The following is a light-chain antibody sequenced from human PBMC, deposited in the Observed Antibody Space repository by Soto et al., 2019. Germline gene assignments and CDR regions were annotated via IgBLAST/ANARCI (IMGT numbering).Light chain of an antibody. CDR1: SSNVGSQF. Sequence: QSVLPQPPSASGTPGQTVTISCSGSSSNVGSQFVYWYQQIPGTAPKLLIYKTHQRPAGVPDRFSGSKSGSSASLAISGLRSEDEADYYCAAWDDSLRWVFGGGTKLTV. CDR3: AAWDDSLRWV. V-gene: IGLV1-47*01. CDR2: KTH. J-gene: IGLJ3*02.